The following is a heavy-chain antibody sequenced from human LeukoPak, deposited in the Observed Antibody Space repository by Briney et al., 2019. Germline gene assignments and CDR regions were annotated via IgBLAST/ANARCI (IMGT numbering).Heavy chain of an antibody. J-gene: IGHJ4*02. V-gene: IGHV4-59*12. Sequence: SETLSLTCTVSGGSISSYYWSWIRQPPGKGLEWIGYIYYSGSTNYNPSLKSRVTISVDTSKNQFSLKLSSVTAADTAVYYCARDRLRIAAYFDYWGQGTLVTVSS. CDR2: IYYSGST. CDR3: ARDRLRIAAYFDY. D-gene: IGHD6-13*01. CDR1: GGSISSYY.